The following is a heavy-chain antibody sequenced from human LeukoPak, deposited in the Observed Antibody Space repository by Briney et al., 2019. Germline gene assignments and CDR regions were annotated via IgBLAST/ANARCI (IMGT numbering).Heavy chain of an antibody. CDR1: GGSVNSGSYY. CDR2: IYYTGST. Sequence: SETLSLTCTVSGGSVNSGSYYWSWIRQPPGKGLEWTGYIYYTGSTYYNSSLKSRVTISLDTSKNQFSLILSSVTAADTAVYYCAREDGYSQADYWGQGTLVTVSS. V-gene: IGHV4-61*01. J-gene: IGHJ4*02. D-gene: IGHD5-24*01. CDR3: AREDGYSQADY.